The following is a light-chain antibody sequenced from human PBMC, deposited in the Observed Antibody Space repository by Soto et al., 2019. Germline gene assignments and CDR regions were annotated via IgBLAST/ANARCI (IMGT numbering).Light chain of an antibody. V-gene: IGKV4-1*01. Sequence: DIVMTQSPDSLAVSLGERATINCKSSQSVLYSSNNKNYLAWYQQKPGQPPKLLIYWASTRESGVPDRFSGSGSGTDFTLTISSLQAEDVAVYYCQQRSNWPRTFGQGTKVVIK. J-gene: IGKJ1*01. CDR1: QSVLYSSNNKNY. CDR2: WAS. CDR3: QQRSNWPRT.